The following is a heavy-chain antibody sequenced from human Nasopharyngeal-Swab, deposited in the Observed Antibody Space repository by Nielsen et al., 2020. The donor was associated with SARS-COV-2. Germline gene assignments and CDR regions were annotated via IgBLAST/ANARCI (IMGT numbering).Heavy chain of an antibody. CDR1: GFTFPLYT. CDR2: ISSTGDYI. CDR3: TRDTPAMFAY. Sequence: GESLKISCAASGFTFPLYTMNWVRQAPGKGLEWVSAISSTGDYIYYAASVKGRFTISRDNAKNSVYLQMNSLRAEDTALYYCTRDTPAMFAYWGQGTLVSVSS. J-gene: IGHJ4*02. V-gene: IGHV3-21*01.